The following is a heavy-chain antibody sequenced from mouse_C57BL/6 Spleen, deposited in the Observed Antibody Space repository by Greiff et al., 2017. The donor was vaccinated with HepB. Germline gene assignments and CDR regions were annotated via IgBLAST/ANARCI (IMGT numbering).Heavy chain of an antibody. J-gene: IGHJ2*01. D-gene: IGHD2-3*01. Sequence: EVQVVESAGGLVQPGSSMKLSCTASGFTFSDYYMAWVRQVPEKGLEWVANINYDGSSTYYLDSLKSRFIISRDNAKNILYLQMSSLKSEDTATYYCAREDDGLDYGGQGTTLTVSS. V-gene: IGHV5-16*01. CDR3: AREDDGLDY. CDR1: GFTFSDYY. CDR2: INYDGSST.